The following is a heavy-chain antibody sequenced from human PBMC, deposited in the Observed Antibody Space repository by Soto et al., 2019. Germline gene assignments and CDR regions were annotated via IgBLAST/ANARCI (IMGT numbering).Heavy chain of an antibody. Sequence: PGGSLRLSCAASGFTFSGSAMHWVRQASGKGLEWVGRIRSKANSYATAYAASVKGRFTISRDDSKNTAYLQMNSLKTEDAAVYYCTRCSGDSCPLDYWGQGTMVTVYS. CDR3: TRCSGDSCPLDY. D-gene: IGHD2-15*01. J-gene: IGHJ4*02. CDR1: GFTFSGSA. V-gene: IGHV3-73*01. CDR2: IRSKANSYAT.